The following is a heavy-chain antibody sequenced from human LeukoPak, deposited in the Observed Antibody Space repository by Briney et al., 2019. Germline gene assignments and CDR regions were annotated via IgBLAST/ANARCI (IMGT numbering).Heavy chain of an antibody. CDR2: ISYDGSNK. J-gene: IGHJ4*02. D-gene: IGHD3-3*01. Sequence: GGSLRLSCAASGFTFSSYAMHWVRQAPGKGLEWVAVISYDGSNKYYADSVKGRFTISRDNSKNTLYLQMNSLRAEDTAVYYCARYQLRFLEWSWDYSGPRTLVTVSS. V-gene: IGHV3-30*04. CDR3: ARYQLRFLEWSWDY. CDR1: GFTFSSYA.